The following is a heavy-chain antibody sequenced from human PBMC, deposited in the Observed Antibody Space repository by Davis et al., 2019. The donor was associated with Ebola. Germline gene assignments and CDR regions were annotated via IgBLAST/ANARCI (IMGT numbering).Heavy chain of an antibody. CDR3: ARVPLSYSNYVGDWFDP. J-gene: IGHJ5*02. CDR1: GYTFTSYG. Sequence: AASVKVSCKASGYTFTSYGISWVRQAPGQGLEWMGWISAYNGNTNYAQKLQGRVTMTTDTSTSTAYMELRSLRSDDTAVYYCARVPLSYSNYVGDWFDPWGQGTLVTVSS. CDR2: ISAYNGNT. V-gene: IGHV1-18*01. D-gene: IGHD4-11*01.